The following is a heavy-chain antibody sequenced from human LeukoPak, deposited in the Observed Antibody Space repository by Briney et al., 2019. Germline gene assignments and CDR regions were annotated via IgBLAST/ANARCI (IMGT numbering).Heavy chain of an antibody. J-gene: IGHJ4*02. CDR1: GFTFRSYS. V-gene: IGHV3-21*01. CDR2: ISSSSRYI. Sequence: GGSLRLSCAASGFTFRSYSMTWVRQAPGKGLEWVSSISSSSRYIYYADSMKGRFTISRDNAKNSLFLQMNSLRAEDTAVYYCARVAEAAAFDYWGQGTLVTVSS. D-gene: IGHD6-13*01. CDR3: ARVAEAAAFDY.